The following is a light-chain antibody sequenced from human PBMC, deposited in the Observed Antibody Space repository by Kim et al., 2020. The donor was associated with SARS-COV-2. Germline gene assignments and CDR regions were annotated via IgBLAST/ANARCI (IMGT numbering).Light chain of an antibody. J-gene: IGLJ2*01. CDR2: DTS. V-gene: IGLV7-46*01. CDR3: LLSYSDTRV. Sequence: QAVVTQEPSLAVSPGGTVTLTCGSSTGAVTSGLYPYWFQQKPGQAPRALIYDTSNKHSWTPARFSGSLLGGKAALTLSGAQPEDEAEYYCLLSYSDTRVFGGGTQLTVL. CDR1: TGAVTSGLY.